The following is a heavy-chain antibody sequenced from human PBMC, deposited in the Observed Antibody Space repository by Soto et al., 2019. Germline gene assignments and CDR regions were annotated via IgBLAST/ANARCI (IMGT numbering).Heavy chain of an antibody. CDR3: ARGFAIDWYTYYFDY. CDR2: ISYSGAT. J-gene: IGHJ4*02. CDR1: GGSFSGYY. Sequence: SETLSLTCAVYGGSFSGYYWSWIRQPPGRGLECLGYISYSGATNYKPSLKSRVTMSIDTSKNQFSLQLNSVTAADTAVYYCARGFAIDWYTYYFDYWGQGPLVTVS. D-gene: IGHD3-9*01. V-gene: IGHV4-59*08.